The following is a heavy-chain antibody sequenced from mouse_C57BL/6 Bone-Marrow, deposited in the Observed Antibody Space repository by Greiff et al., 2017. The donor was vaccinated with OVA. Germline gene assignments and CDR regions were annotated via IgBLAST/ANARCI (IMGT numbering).Heavy chain of an antibody. Sequence: EVQLQQSGAELVRPGASVKLSCTASGFNIKDDYMHWVKQRPEQGLEWIGWIDPENGDTEYASKFQGKATITADTSSNTAYLQLSSLTSEDTAVYYCTTHYFDYWGQGTTPTVSS. J-gene: IGHJ2*01. CDR3: TTHYFDY. CDR1: GFNIKDDY. V-gene: IGHV14-4*01. CDR2: IDPENGDT.